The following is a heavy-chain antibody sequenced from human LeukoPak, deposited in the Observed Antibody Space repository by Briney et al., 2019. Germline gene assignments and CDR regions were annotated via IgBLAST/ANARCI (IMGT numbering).Heavy chain of an antibody. V-gene: IGHV4-59*01. CDR1: GGSISSYY. J-gene: IGHJ4*02. CDR3: AREADYYDSSGLMDY. Sequence: SETLSLTCTVSGGSISSYYWSWIRQPPGKGLEWIGYIYYRGSTNYNPSLKSRVTISVDTSKNQFSLKLSSVTAADTAVYYCAREADYYDSSGLMDYWGQGTLVTVSS. CDR2: IYYRGST. D-gene: IGHD3-22*01.